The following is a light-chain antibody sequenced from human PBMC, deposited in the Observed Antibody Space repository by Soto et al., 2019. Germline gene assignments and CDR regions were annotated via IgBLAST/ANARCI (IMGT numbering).Light chain of an antibody. CDR3: CSYTTSNTRQIV. Sequence: SVLTQPASVSGSPGQSITISCTGTSSDVVGYNYVSWYQQHPGKAPKFMIYDVSNRPSGVSNRFSGSKSGNTASLTISGLQAEDEADYYCCSYTTSNTRQIVFVTGTKVTVL. V-gene: IGLV2-14*01. CDR1: SSDVVGYNY. CDR2: DVS. J-gene: IGLJ1*01.